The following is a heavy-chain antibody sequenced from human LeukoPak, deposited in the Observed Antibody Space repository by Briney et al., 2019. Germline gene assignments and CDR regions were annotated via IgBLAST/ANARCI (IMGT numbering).Heavy chain of an antibody. CDR3: AKSREWLVLGSIDY. D-gene: IGHD6-19*01. J-gene: IGHJ4*02. Sequence: GGSLRLSCAASGFTFSSYAMSWVGQAPGKGLGWVSAISGSGGSTYYADSVKGRFTISRDNSKNTLYLQMNSLRAEDTAVYYCAKSREWLVLGSIDYWGQGTLVTVSS. CDR2: ISGSGGST. CDR1: GFTFSSYA. V-gene: IGHV3-23*01.